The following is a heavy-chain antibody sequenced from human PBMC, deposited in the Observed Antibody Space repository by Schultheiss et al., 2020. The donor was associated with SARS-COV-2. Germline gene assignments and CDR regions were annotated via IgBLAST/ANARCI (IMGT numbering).Heavy chain of an antibody. CDR1: GGSISSTTYY. V-gene: IGHV4-39*07. CDR3: SRGRTSVIPSPVLGLGPLYFSYYMDV. D-gene: IGHD6-19*01. CDR2: VSHSGGT. Sequence: SETLSLTCTVSGGSISSTTYYWGWIRQPPGKGLEWIGQVSHSGGTHYSPSLKRRVTISVDTSKSQFSLRLTSVTAADTATYYCSRGRTSVIPSPVLGLGPLYFSYYMDVWGKGAAVTVSS. J-gene: IGHJ6*03.